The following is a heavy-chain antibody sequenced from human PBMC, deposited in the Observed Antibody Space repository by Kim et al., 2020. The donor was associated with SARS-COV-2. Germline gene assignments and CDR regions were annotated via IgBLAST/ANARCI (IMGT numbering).Heavy chain of an antibody. D-gene: IGHD5-18*01. CDR2: IWYDGSNK. Sequence: GGSLRLSCAASGFTFSSYGMHWVRQAPGKGLEWVAVIWYDGSNKYYADSVKGRFTISRDNSKNTLYLQMNSLRAEDTAVYYCARGSVIGGYSYGLFDYWGQGTLVTVSS. J-gene: IGHJ4*02. CDR1: GFTFSSYG. CDR3: ARGSVIGGYSYGLFDY. V-gene: IGHV3-33*01.